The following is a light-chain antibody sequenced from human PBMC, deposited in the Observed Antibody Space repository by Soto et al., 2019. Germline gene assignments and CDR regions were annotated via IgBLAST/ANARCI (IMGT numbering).Light chain of an antibody. Sequence: DIVMTQSPLSLPVTPGEPASISCRSSQSLLHSNGYIYLDWYLQKPGQSPQLLIFLGSNRAGGAGDRFNGSASDTDFTLRINAVEAEVVGVYYCMQALQTPYTFGQGTRLEIK. V-gene: IGKV2-28*01. CDR3: MQALQTPYT. CDR2: LGS. J-gene: IGKJ2*01. CDR1: QSLLHSNGYIY.